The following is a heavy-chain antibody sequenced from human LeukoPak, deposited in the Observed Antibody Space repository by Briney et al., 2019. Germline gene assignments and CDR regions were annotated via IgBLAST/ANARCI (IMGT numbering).Heavy chain of an antibody. D-gene: IGHD1-26*01. V-gene: IGHV3-30*02. CDR3: ATGGYGSYRISRYFDY. J-gene: IGHJ4*02. CDR1: GFTFSSYG. CDR2: IRYDGSNK. Sequence: PGGSLRLSCAASGFTFSSYGMHWVRQAPGKGLEWVAFIRYDGSNKYYADSVKGRFTISRDNSKNTLYLQMNSLRAEDTAVYYCATGGYGSYRISRYFDYWGQGTLVTVSS.